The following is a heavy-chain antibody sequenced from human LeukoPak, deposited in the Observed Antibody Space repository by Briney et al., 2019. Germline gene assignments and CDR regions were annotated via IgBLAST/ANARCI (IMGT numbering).Heavy chain of an antibody. CDR3: ARRRYNWNAIDY. CDR1: GFTFSSYW. V-gene: IGHV3-48*04. J-gene: IGHJ4*02. CDR2: ISSSGSTI. Sequence: GGSLRLSCAASGFTFSSYWTNWARQAPGKGLEWVSYISSSGSTIYYADSVKGRFTISRDNAKNSLYLQMNSLRAEDTAVYYCARRRYNWNAIDYWGQGTLVTVSS. D-gene: IGHD1-20*01.